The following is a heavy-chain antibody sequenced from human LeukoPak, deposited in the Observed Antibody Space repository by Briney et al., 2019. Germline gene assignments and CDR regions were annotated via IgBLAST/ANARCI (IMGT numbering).Heavy chain of an antibody. V-gene: IGHV1-46*01. D-gene: IGHD1-26*01. CDR1: GYTFTSYY. Sequence: ASVKVSCKASGYTFTSYYMHWVRQAPGQGLEWMGIINPSGGNTNYAQKFQGRVTMTRDMSTSTVYMELSSLRAEDTAVYYCANEGMGLGGYFDYWGQGTLVTVSS. CDR2: INPSGGNT. J-gene: IGHJ4*02. CDR3: ANEGMGLGGYFDY.